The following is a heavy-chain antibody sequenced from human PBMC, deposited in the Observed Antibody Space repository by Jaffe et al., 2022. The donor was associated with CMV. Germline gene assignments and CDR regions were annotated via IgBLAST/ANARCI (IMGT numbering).Heavy chain of an antibody. Sequence: QVQLVQSGAEVKRPGASVKISCAASGYTLTDYVLYWVRQAPGQRLEWMGWINRNNDYREYSQELQGRVTITRDTSANIAYMELTNLRSEDTAMYFCARLPGYCTRGECYTREGPSRLDFWGQGTLVTVSS. V-gene: IGHV1-3*01. CDR3: ARLPGYCTRGECYTREGPSRLDF. CDR2: INRNNDYR. D-gene: IGHD2-8*02. CDR1: GYTLTDYV. J-gene: IGHJ4*02.